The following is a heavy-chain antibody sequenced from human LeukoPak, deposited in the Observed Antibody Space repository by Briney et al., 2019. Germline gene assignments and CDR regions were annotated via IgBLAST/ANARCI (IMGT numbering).Heavy chain of an antibody. Sequence: GGSLRLSCAASGFTFSSYALHWVRQAPGKGLEWVAVISYDGSNKYYADSVKGRFTISRDNSKNTLYLQMDSLRAQDTAVYYCARDFTTVVTPGSYFDYWGQGTLVTVSS. D-gene: IGHD4-23*01. CDR3: ARDFTTVVTPGSYFDY. V-gene: IGHV3-30-3*01. J-gene: IGHJ4*02. CDR2: ISYDGSNK. CDR1: GFTFSSYA.